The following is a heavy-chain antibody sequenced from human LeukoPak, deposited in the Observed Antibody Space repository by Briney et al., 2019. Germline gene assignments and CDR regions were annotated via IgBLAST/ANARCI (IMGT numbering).Heavy chain of an antibody. V-gene: IGHV4-34*01. Sequence: SETLSLTCAVYGGSFSGYYWSWIRQPPGKGLEWIGEINHGGSTNYNPSLKSRVTISVGTSKNQFSLKLSSVTAADTAMYYCARGGYCSGTSCYMGGNYYYNYMDVWGKGTTVTVSS. CDR1: GGSFSGYY. CDR2: INHGGST. CDR3: ARGGYCSGTSCYMGGNYYYNYMDV. D-gene: IGHD2-2*02. J-gene: IGHJ6*03.